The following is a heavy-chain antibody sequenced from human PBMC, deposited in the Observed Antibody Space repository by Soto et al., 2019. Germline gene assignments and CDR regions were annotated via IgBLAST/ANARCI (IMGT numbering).Heavy chain of an antibody. CDR3: ARDDVVPAARYYYSWMDI. CDR2: TYYRSKWYN. Sequence: SQTLSLTCAISGDSVSSNSAAWNWIRQSPSRGLEWLGRTYYRSKWYNDYAVSVKSRITINPDTSKNQFSLQLNSVTPEDTAVYYCARDDVVPAARYYYSWMDIWGPGTTDTVSS. V-gene: IGHV6-1*01. J-gene: IGHJ6*02. D-gene: IGHD2-2*01. CDR1: GDSVSSNSAA.